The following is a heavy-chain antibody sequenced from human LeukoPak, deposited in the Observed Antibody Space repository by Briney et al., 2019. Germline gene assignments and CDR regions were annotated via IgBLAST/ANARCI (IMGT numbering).Heavy chain of an antibody. J-gene: IGHJ4*02. CDR2: IQQDGDEK. CDR1: GFTFSIHW. D-gene: IGHD3-9*01. Sequence: GGSLRLSCAASGFTFSIHWMSWVRRAPGKGLEWVANIQQDGDEKYYVDSVKGRFTISRDNAKNSVYLQMNSLRAEDTAVYYCARGKVDFAFWGQGTLVTVSS. CDR3: ARGKVDFAF. V-gene: IGHV3-7*01.